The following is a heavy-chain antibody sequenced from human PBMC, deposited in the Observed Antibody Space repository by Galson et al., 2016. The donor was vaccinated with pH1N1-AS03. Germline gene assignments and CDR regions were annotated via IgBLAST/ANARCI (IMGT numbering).Heavy chain of an antibody. J-gene: IGHJ2*01. V-gene: IGHV1-18*04. CDR2: IYNGVT. D-gene: IGHD3-22*01. Sequence: SVKVSCKASAYTFTSHGISWVRQAPGQGLEWMGWIYNGVTKYGQNFQDRVTMTTDTSTSTAYMELRSLKSDDTAVYYCARQYYYDVDLDHWYFDLWGRGTLVTVSS. CDR3: ARQYYYDVDLDHWYFDL. CDR1: AYTFTSHG.